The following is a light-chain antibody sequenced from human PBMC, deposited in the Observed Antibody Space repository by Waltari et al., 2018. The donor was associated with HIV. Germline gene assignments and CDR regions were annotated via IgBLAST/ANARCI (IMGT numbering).Light chain of an antibody. V-gene: IGKV1-12*01. CDR3: QQADGLPRT. Sequence: DIQMTQSPFFVSASVGDRVTITCRASQAISSWLTWYQQRPGAAPKLLIYASSTLQSGVPTRFSGGRSGANFTLTISSLQPEDFATYFCQQADGLPRTFGQGTKVEMK. CDR2: ASS. J-gene: IGKJ1*01. CDR1: QAISSW.